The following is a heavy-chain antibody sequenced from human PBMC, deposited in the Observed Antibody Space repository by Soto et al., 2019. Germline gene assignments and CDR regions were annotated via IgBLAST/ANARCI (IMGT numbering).Heavy chain of an antibody. J-gene: IGHJ4*02. CDR1: GGTFSSYT. V-gene: IGHV1-69*02. CDR2: IIPILGIA. D-gene: IGHD2-15*01. Sequence: QVQLVQSGAEVKKPGSSVKVSCKASGGTFSSYTISWVRQAPGQGLEWMGRIIPILGIANYAQKFQGRVTITADKSTSTAYMELSSLISEDTAVYYCATGYCSGGSCPKHALDYWGQGTLVTVSS. CDR3: ATGYCSGGSCPKHALDY.